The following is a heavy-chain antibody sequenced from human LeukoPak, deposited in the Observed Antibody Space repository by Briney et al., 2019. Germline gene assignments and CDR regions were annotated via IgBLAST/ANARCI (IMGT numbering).Heavy chain of an antibody. CDR3: ARVGADGSGSYYNDYYYYGMDV. CDR2: IYPGDSDT. CDR1: GYIFTSYW. J-gene: IGHJ6*02. V-gene: IGHV5-51*01. D-gene: IGHD3-10*01. Sequence: GASLKISCKGSGYIFTSYWIGWVRPLPGKGLEWMGIIYPGDSDTRYSPSFQGQVTISADKSISTAYLQWSSLKASDTAMYYCARVGADGSGSYYNDYYYYGMDVWGQGTTVTVSS.